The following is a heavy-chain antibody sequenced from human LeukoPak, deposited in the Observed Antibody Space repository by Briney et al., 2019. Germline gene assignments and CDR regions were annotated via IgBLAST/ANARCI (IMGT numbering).Heavy chain of an antibody. CDR1: GYTFTSYG. V-gene: IGHV1-18*01. Sequence: ASVKVSCKASGYTFTSYGIGWVRQAPGQGLEWMGWISAYNGNTNYAQKLQGRVTMTTDTSTSTAYMELRSLRSDDTAVYYCARDRITFGGVIVPGRHDYWGQGTLVTVSS. CDR2: ISAYNGNT. D-gene: IGHD3-16*02. CDR3: ARDRITFGGVIVPGRHDY. J-gene: IGHJ4*02.